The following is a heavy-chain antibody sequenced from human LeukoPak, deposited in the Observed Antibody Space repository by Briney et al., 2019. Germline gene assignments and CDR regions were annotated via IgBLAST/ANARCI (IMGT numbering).Heavy chain of an antibody. D-gene: IGHD2-15*01. V-gene: IGHV3-23*01. CDR3: AKMNARYCSGGSCYFSYFDY. CDR2: ISGSGGST. CDR1: GFTFSSYA. J-gene: IGHJ4*02. Sequence: PGGSLRLSCAASGFTFSSYAMSWVRQAPGKGLEWVSAISGSGGSTYYADSVKGRFTISRDNSKNTLYLQMNSLRAEDTAVYYCAKMNARYCSGGSCYFSYFDYWGQGTLVTASS.